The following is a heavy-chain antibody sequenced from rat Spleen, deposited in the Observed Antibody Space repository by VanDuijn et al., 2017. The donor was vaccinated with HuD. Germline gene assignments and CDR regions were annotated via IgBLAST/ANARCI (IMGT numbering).Heavy chain of an antibody. CDR2: ISTSGSNT. CDR1: GFSFSNHY. J-gene: IGHJ2*01. D-gene: IGHD1-9*01. CDR3: TTGDYGYNGPYYFDY. V-gene: IGHV5-25*01. Sequence: EVLLVESGGGLVLPGRSLKLSCAASGFSFSNHYMAWVRQAPKKGLEWVATISTSGSNTFYPDSVKGRFTISRDNAKSSLYLQMDSLRSEDTATYYCTTGDYGYNGPYYFDYWGQGVMVTVSS.